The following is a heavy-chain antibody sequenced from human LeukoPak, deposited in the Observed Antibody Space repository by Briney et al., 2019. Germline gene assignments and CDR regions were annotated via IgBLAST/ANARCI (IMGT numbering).Heavy chain of an antibody. D-gene: IGHD1-14*01. J-gene: IGHJ4*02. CDR2: IRSKAYGGTT. CDR3: TTTRTITSIWHYFDY. V-gene: IGHV3-49*04. Sequence: LAGGSLRLSCTGYGFTFGDFALGWVRQSLGEGLEWVGFIRSKAYGGTTEYAASVKGRFTISRDDSKSITYLQMNSLKSEDTAVYYCTTTRTITSIWHYFDYWGQGALVTVSS. CDR1: GFTFGDFA.